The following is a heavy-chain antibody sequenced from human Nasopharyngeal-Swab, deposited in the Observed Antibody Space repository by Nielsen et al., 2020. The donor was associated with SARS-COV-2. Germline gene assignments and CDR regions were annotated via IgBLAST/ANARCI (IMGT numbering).Heavy chain of an antibody. CDR3: ARPLSRDSTWTTEANWFDP. Sequence: GESLKISCAASGFTFSSYWMSWVRQAPGKGLEWVSTITGNGDTTYYADSVKGRFTISRDNSENTVYLQMNSLRAEDTALYHCARPLSRDSTWTTEANWFDPWGQGTLVTVSS. D-gene: IGHD6-13*01. CDR2: ITGNGDTT. CDR1: GFTFSSYW. V-gene: IGHV3-23*01. J-gene: IGHJ5*02.